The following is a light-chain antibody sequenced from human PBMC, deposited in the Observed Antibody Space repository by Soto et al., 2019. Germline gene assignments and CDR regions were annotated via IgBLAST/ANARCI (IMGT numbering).Light chain of an antibody. CDR1: QGISRY. CDR2: AAS. Sequence: AIRMTQSPSSLSASTGDRVTITCRASQGISRYLAWYQQKPGKAPKLLIYAASTLQSGVPSRFSGSGSGTDFTLTISCLQSEDFATYYCQQYYRYPPTFGQGTKVEIK. CDR3: QQYYRYPPT. J-gene: IGKJ1*01. V-gene: IGKV1-8*01.